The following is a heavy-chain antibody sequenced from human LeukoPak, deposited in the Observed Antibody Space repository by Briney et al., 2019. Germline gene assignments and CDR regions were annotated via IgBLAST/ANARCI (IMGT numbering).Heavy chain of an antibody. CDR1: GFTFSGYG. CDR3: AKALDH. Sequence: GGSLRLSYAASGFTFSGYGMHWVRQAPGKGLEWVAVISYDGSNKYYADSVKGRFTISRDNSKNTLYLQMNSLRAEDTAVYYCAKALDHWGQGTLVTVSS. V-gene: IGHV3-30*18. CDR2: ISYDGSNK. J-gene: IGHJ4*02.